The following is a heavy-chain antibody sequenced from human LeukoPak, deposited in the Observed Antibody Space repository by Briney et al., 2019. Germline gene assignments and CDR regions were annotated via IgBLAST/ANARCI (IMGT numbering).Heavy chain of an antibody. V-gene: IGHV3-53*01. J-gene: IGHJ3*02. Sequence: GGSPRLSCAASGFTVSTNYMSWVRQAPGKGLEWISVIYGGGSTYYADSVKGRFTISRDNSKNTLYLQVNSLRAEDTAVYYCATTWGVAFDIWGQGTLVTVSS. CDR2: IYGGGST. CDR3: ATTWGVAFDI. CDR1: GFTVSTNY. D-gene: IGHD3-16*01.